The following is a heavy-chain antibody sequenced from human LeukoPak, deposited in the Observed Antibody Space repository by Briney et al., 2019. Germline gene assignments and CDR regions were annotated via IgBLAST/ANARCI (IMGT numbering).Heavy chain of an antibody. D-gene: IGHD4-17*01. Sequence: ASVKVSCKASVYTFTSYSISWVRQAPGQGLEWLGWISAYNGNTNYAQKLQDRVTISTDTSTSTVYMELRSLKSDDTAVYYCAATGDAFDIWGQGTMVAVSS. V-gene: IGHV1-18*04. CDR1: VYTFTSYS. J-gene: IGHJ3*02. CDR2: ISAYNGNT. CDR3: AATGDAFDI.